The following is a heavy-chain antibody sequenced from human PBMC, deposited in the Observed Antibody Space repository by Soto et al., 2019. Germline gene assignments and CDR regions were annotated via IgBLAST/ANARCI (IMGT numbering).Heavy chain of an antibody. CDR1: GGSISSSSYY. J-gene: IGHJ6*02. V-gene: IGHV4-39*01. Sequence: ASETLSLTCTVSGGSISSSSYYWGWIRQPPGKGLEWIGSIYYSGSTYYNPSLKSRVTISVDTSKNQFSLKLSSVTAADTAVYYCARDFSSGWYRDYYYYYGMDVWGQGTTVTVSS. CDR2: IYYSGST. CDR3: ARDFSSGWYRDYYYYYGMDV. D-gene: IGHD6-19*01.